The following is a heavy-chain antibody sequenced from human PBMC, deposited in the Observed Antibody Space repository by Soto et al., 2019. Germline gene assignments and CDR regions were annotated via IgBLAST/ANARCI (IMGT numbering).Heavy chain of an antibody. V-gene: IGHV3-7*01. CDR2: IKQDGSEK. D-gene: IGHD5-12*01. CDR1: GFTVSSYW. Sequence: GGSLRLSCAASGFTVSSYWMSWVRQAPGKGLEWVANIKQDGSEKYYVDSVKGRFTISRDNAKNSLYLQMNSLRAEDTAVYYCARDYSGYKDYYYYYMDVWGKGTTVTVSS. CDR3: ARDYSGYKDYYYYYMDV. J-gene: IGHJ6*03.